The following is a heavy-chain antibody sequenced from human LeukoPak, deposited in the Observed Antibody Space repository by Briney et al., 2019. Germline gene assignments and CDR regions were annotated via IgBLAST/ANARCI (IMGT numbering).Heavy chain of an antibody. J-gene: IGHJ5*02. V-gene: IGHV4-59*01. CDR2: IYYSGST. CDR3: ARESAVVWFDP. CDR1: GGSISSYY. D-gene: IGHD2-2*01. Sequence: SETLSLTCTVSGGSISSYYWSWIRQPPGKGLKWIGYIYYSGSTNYNPSLKSRVTISVDTSKNQFSLKLSSVTAADTAVYYCARESAVVWFDPWGQGTLVTVSS.